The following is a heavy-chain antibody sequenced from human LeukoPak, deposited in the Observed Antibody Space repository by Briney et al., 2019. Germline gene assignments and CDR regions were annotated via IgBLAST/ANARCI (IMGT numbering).Heavy chain of an antibody. J-gene: IGHJ5*02. D-gene: IGHD2-2*01. CDR2: INHSGST. V-gene: IGHV4-34*01. CDR3: ARDGGSGLYCSSTSCYWFDP. Sequence: SETLSLTCAVYGGSFSGYYWSWIRQPPGKGLEWIGEINHSGSTNYNPSLKSRVTISVDTSKNQFSLKLSSVTAADTAVYYCARDGGSGLYCSSTSCYWFDPWGQGTLVTVSS. CDR1: GGSFSGYY.